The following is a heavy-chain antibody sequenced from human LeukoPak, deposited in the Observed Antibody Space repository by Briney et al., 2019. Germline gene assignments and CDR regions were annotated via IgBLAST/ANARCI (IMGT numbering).Heavy chain of an antibody. CDR1: GFTFATKY. Sequence: GGSLRLSREASGFTFATKYMNWVRQAPGKGLEWVSILYSGDNTYYSDSVKGRFTVSRDSSKNTLYLHINSLRAEDTAVYYCARVGDHYHWYLDLWGRGALATASS. CDR2: LYSGDNT. D-gene: IGHD3-10*01. CDR3: ARVGDHYHWYLDL. V-gene: IGHV3-53*01. J-gene: IGHJ2*01.